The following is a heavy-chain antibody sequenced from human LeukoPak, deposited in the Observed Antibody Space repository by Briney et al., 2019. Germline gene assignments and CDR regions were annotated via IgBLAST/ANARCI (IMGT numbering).Heavy chain of an antibody. CDR3: AKGSAGGRPYYFDY. CDR2: IDSSGSYT. J-gene: IGHJ4*02. CDR1: GFTFSSHW. V-gene: IGHV3-23*05. Sequence: PGGSLRLSCAASGFTFSSHWMHWVRQAPGKGLEWVSAIDSSGSYTWYDDSVKGRFTISRDNSKNTLYLQMNSLRAEDTAVYYCAKGSAGGRPYYFDYWGQGTLVPVSS. D-gene: IGHD6-13*01.